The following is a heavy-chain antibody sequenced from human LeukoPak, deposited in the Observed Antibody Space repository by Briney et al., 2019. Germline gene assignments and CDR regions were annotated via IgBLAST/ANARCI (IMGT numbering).Heavy chain of an antibody. CDR3: ARSLYSRAWYFDL. D-gene: IGHD6-13*01. V-gene: IGHV5-51*01. J-gene: IGHJ2*01. CDR1: GYSFTSYW. CDR2: IYPGDSDT. Sequence: GESLKISCTGSGYSFTSYWIGWVRQMPGKGLEWMGIIYPGDSDTRCSPSLQGQVTISADKSISTAYLQWSSLKASDTAMYYCARSLYSRAWYFDLWGRGTLVTVSS.